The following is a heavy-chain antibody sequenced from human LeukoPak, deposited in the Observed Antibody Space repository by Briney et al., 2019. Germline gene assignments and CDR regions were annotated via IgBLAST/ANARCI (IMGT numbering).Heavy chain of an antibody. V-gene: IGHV4-38-2*02. D-gene: IGHD2-2*01. CDR3: ARDGTSSSCSSTSCYQDY. Sequence: PSETLSLTCAVSGYSISSGYYWGWIRQPPGKGLEWIGGIYHSGSTYYNPSLKSRVTISVVTSKNQFSLKLSSVTAADTAVYYCARDGTSSSCSSTSCYQDYWGQGTLVTVSS. CDR1: GYSISSGYY. J-gene: IGHJ4*02. CDR2: IYHSGST.